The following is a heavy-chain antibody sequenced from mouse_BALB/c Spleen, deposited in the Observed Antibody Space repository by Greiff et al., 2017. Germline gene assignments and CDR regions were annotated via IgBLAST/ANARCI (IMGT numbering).Heavy chain of an antibody. Sequence: EVQVVESGGDLVKPGGSLKLSCAASGFTFSSYGMSWVRQTPDKRLEWVATISSGGSYTYYPDSVKGRFTISRDTAKNTLYLQMSSLKSEDTAMYYCARQGDSSGYNYWGQGTTLTVSS. J-gene: IGHJ2*01. D-gene: IGHD3-2*01. V-gene: IGHV5-6*01. CDR1: GFTFSSYG. CDR2: ISSGGSYT. CDR3: ARQGDSSGYNY.